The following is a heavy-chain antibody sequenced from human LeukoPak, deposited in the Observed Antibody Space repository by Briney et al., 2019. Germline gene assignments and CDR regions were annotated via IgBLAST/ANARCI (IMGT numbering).Heavy chain of an antibody. CDR3: ARDPPYYYGSRYFQH. CDR1: GFTFSDYY. J-gene: IGHJ1*01. CDR2: ISSSGSTI. Sequence: GGSLRLSCAASGFTFSDYYMSWIRQAPGKGLEWVSYISSSGSTIYYADSVKGRFTISRDNAKNSLYLQMNSLRAEDTAVYYCARDPPYYYGSRYFQHWGQGTLVTVSS. V-gene: IGHV3-11*01. D-gene: IGHD3-22*01.